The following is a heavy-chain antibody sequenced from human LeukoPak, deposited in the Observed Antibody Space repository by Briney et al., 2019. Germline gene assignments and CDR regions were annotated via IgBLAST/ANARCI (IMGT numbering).Heavy chain of an antibody. D-gene: IGHD6-6*01. CDR1: GFTFSSYG. V-gene: IGHV3-30*18. Sequence: GGSLRLSCAASGFTFSSYGMHWVRQAPGKGLEWVAVISYDGSNKYYADSVKGRFTISRDNSKNMLYLQMNSLRAEDTAVYYCAKDLAARRGRDWFDPWGQGTLVTVSS. CDR3: AKDLAARRGRDWFDP. J-gene: IGHJ5*02. CDR2: ISYDGSNK.